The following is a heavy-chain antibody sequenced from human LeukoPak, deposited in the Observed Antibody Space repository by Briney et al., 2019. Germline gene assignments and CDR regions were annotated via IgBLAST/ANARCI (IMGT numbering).Heavy chain of an antibody. CDR3: AKGSVSSTSCSFDY. Sequence: SLRLSCAASGFTFDDYAMRWVRQAAGKGLEWVSGISWRGGNIGYADSVKGRFTISRDNAKNSLYLQMNRLRAEDTALYYRAKGSVSSTSCSFDYWGQGTLVTVSS. J-gene: IGHJ4*02. V-gene: IGHV3-9*01. CDR2: ISWRGGNI. D-gene: IGHD2-2*01. CDR1: GFTFDDYA.